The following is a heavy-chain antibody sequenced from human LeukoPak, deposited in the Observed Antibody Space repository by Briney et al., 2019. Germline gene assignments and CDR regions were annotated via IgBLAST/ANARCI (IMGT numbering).Heavy chain of an antibody. CDR2: IKQDGSEK. J-gene: IGHJ5*02. V-gene: IGHV3-7*01. CDR3: ARSIGSGWYQTYNWFDP. CDR1: GFTFSSYW. D-gene: IGHD6-19*01. Sequence: GGSLRLSCAASGFTFSSYWMSWVRQAPGKGLEWVANIKQDGSEKYYVDSVKGRFTISRDNAKNSLYLQMNSLRAEDTAVYYCARSIGSGWYQTYNWFDPWGQGTLVTVSS.